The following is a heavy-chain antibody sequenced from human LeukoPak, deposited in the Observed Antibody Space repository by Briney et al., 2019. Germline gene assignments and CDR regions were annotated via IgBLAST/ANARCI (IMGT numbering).Heavy chain of an antibody. CDR3: ARGQTNYLY. CDR2: INHSGST. D-gene: IGHD2/OR15-2a*01. Sequence: SETLSLTCAVYGGSFSGYYWSWIRQPPGKGLEWIGEINHSGSTNYNPSLKSRVTISVDTSKNQFSLELSSVTATDTAVYYCARGQTNYLYWGQGTLVTVSS. V-gene: IGHV4-34*01. J-gene: IGHJ4*02. CDR1: GGSFSGYY.